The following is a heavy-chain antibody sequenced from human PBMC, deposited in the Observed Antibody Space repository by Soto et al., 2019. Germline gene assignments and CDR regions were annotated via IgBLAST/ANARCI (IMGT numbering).Heavy chain of an antibody. CDR2: IFLDDDK. J-gene: IGHJ4*02. CDR3: ARIFDFLSGYYFFY. V-gene: IGHV2-5*02. D-gene: IGHD3-3*01. CDR1: GCSLSSSRVA. Sequence: SGPTLGNPTQTLPLTCTFSGCSLSSSRVAVGCIYQAPRPAPEWLAFIFLDDDKRYSPSLENRLTITKDTSKNQVVLTMTNMHTVDTATYYCARIFDFLSGYYFFYWRRGTLVPV.